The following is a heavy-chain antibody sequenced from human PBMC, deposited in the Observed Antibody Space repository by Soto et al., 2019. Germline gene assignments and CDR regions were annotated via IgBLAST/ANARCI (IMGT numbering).Heavy chain of an antibody. J-gene: IGHJ4*02. CDR2: INHSGST. Sequence: ETLSLTCAVYGGSFSGYYWSWIRQPPGKGLEWIGEINHSGSTNYNPSLKSRVTISVDTSKNQFSLKLSSVTAADTAVYYCARGLVAALNNFDDWGQGTLVTVSS. V-gene: IGHV4-34*01. CDR3: ARGLVAALNNFDD. D-gene: IGHD6-6*01. CDR1: GGSFSGYY.